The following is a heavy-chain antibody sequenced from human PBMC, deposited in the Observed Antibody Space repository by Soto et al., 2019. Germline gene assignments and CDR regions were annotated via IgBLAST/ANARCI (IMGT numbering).Heavy chain of an antibody. CDR3: AREDPDSGSCY. V-gene: IGHV1-69*06. Sequence: GGSVKGSCKASGGPFSSYAISLVRQAPGQGLEWMGGIIPIFGTANYAQKFQGRVTITADKSTSTAYMELSSLRSEDTAVYYCAREDPDSGSCYWGQGTMVTVSS. D-gene: IGHD1-26*01. J-gene: IGHJ4*02. CDR2: IIPIFGTA. CDR1: GGPFSSYA.